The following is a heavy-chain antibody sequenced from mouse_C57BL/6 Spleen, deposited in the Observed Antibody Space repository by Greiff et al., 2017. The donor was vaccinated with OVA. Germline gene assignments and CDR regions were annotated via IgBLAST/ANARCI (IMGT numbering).Heavy chain of an antibody. CDR1: GYTFTSYW. J-gene: IGHJ2*01. CDR3: AREKGSGYFDY. D-gene: IGHD3-1*01. Sequence: QVQLQQPGAELVMPGASVKLSCKASGYTFTSYWMHWVKQRPGQGLEWIGEIDPSDSYTNYNQKFKGKSTLTVDKSSSTAYMQLSSLTSEDSAVYYCAREKGSGYFDYWGQGTTLTVSS. CDR2: IDPSDSYT. V-gene: IGHV1-69*01.